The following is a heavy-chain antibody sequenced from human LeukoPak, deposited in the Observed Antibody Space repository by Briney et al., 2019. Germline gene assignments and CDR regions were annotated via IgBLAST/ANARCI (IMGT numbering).Heavy chain of an antibody. Sequence: GGSLRLSCVASGFSFSSYSMNWVRQAPGRGLEWVSYISGSSLTIYYADSVKGRFTMFRDNAKNTVYLQVDGLGAEDTAVYYCARATGTTSVAMDYWGQGTLVTVSS. V-gene: IGHV3-48*01. D-gene: IGHD1-14*01. J-gene: IGHJ4*02. CDR3: ARATGTTSVAMDY. CDR2: ISGSSLTI. CDR1: GFSFSSYS.